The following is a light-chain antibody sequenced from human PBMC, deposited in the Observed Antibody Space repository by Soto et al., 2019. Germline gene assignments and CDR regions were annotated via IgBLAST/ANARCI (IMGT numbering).Light chain of an antibody. J-gene: IGKJ5*01. CDR3: QQYHNWPPIT. CDR1: QSIGSD. Sequence: IVMTQSPAILSVSPGERATLFCRASQSIGSDLAWYQQQPGRAPRLLIYGTSTRAPGIPPRFSGSGSGTEFTLTISGLQSEDFALYYCQQYHNWPPITFGQGTRLDIK. CDR2: GTS. V-gene: IGKV3-15*01.